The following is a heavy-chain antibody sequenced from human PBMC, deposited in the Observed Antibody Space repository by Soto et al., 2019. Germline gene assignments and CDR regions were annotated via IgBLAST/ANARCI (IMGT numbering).Heavy chain of an antibody. J-gene: IGHJ4*02. Sequence: SETLSLTCTVSGGSIGTYYWSWIRQPPGRGLEWIGYIYYRGNTDYNPSLKSRVTISLDTPKNQFSLKLSSVTAADTAVYYCARHPGYYDILTGYTTYYFDSWGQGILVTVSS. D-gene: IGHD3-9*01. CDR3: ARHPGYYDILTGYTTYYFDS. V-gene: IGHV4-59*08. CDR1: GGSIGTYY. CDR2: IYYRGNT.